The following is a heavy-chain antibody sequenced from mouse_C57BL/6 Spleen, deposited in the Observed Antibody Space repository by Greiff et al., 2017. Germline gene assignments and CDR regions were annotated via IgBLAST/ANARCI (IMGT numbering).Heavy chain of an antibody. CDR1: GYTFTDYY. CDR2: INPNNGGT. D-gene: IGHD3-2*02. Sequence: VQLQQSGPELVKPGASVKISCKASGYTFTDYYMNWVKQSHGKSLEWIGDINPNNGGTSYNQKFKGKATLTVDKSSSTAYMELRSLTSEDSAVYYCARTGLRLRRDFDYWGQGTTLTVSS. CDR3: ARTGLRLRRDFDY. J-gene: IGHJ2*01. V-gene: IGHV1-26*01.